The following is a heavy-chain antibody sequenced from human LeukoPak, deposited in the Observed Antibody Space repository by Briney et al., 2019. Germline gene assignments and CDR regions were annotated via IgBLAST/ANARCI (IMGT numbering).Heavy chain of an antibody. CDR2: ISSGGSTI. Sequence: GGSLRLSCAASGFTFSNYEMNWVRQAPGKGLESVSYISSGGSTIYYADSVKGRFTISRHNAKNSLFLQMNSLRAEDTAVYYCARGRVGTTTPFDYWGQGTLVTVSS. V-gene: IGHV3-48*03. CDR1: GFTFSNYE. J-gene: IGHJ4*02. D-gene: IGHD1-26*01. CDR3: ARGRVGTTTPFDY.